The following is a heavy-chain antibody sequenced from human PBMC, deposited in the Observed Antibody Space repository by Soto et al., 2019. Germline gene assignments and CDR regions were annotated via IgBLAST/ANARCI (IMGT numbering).Heavy chain of an antibody. CDR3: ARGLYSSGWYSWLEP. J-gene: IGHJ5*02. D-gene: IGHD6-19*01. Sequence: SETLSLTCTVYGGSFSGYYWSWIRQPPGKGLEWIGEINHSGSTKYNPSLKSRVTISVDPSKNQFSPKLSSVTAADTAVYYCARGLYSSGWYSWLEPWGEGALVTVSS. CDR2: INHSGST. CDR1: GGSFSGYY. V-gene: IGHV4-34*01.